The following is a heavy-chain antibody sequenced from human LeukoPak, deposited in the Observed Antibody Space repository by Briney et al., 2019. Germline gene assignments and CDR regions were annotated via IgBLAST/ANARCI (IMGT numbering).Heavy chain of an antibody. CDR3: ARDVPRGTGYMDV. D-gene: IGHD3-10*01. V-gene: IGHV4-59*01. CDR2: IYYSGST. J-gene: IGHJ6*03. Sequence: SETLSLTCTVSGCSIKNYYWTWIRQPPGKGLEWIGYIYYSGSTSSNPSLKSRVTISVDTSKNQFSLRLKYVTAADTAVYYCARDVPRGTGYMDVWGKGTTVTVSS. CDR1: GCSIKNYY.